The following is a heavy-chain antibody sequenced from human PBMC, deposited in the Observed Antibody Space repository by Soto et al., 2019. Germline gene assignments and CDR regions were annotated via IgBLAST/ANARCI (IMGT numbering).Heavy chain of an antibody. CDR1: GYAFTSYG. CDR2: ISAYNGNT. CDR3: ARRVLAAAGTNWFDP. J-gene: IGHJ5*02. Sequence: ASVKVSCKASGYAFTSYGISWVRQAPGQGLEWMGWISAYNGNTNYAQKLQGRVTMATDTSTSTAYMELRSLRSDDTAVYYCARRVLAAAGTNWFDPWGQGTLVTVS. D-gene: IGHD6-13*01. V-gene: IGHV1-18*01.